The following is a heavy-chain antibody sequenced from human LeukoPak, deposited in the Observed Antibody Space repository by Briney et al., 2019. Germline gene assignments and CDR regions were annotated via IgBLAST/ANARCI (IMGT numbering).Heavy chain of an antibody. V-gene: IGHV4-59*12. Sequence: SETLSLTCTVSGGSISGYYWSWIRQPPGKALEWIGYIYESGSTDYNPSLKSRVTISRDTSKNQFSLKLSSVTAADTAVYYCARGGDITMVRGVSNWFDPWGQGTLVTVSS. CDR1: GGSISGYY. D-gene: IGHD3-10*01. CDR3: ARGGDITMVRGVSNWFDP. CDR2: IYESGST. J-gene: IGHJ5*02.